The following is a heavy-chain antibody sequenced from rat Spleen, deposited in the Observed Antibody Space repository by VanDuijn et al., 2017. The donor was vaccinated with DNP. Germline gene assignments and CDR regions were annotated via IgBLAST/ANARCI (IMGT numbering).Heavy chain of an antibody. Sequence: EVQLVESGGGLVQPGRSLKLSCAASGFTFSDYNMAWVRQAPKMGLEWVATIIYDGSGTFYRDSVKGRFAISRDNAKSTLYLQMDSLRSEDTATYYCATLTTEGIDLAYWGQGTLVTVSS. CDR3: ATLTTEGIDLAY. V-gene: IGHV5S10*01. D-gene: IGHD1-11*01. J-gene: IGHJ3*01. CDR2: IIYDGSGT. CDR1: GFTFSDYN.